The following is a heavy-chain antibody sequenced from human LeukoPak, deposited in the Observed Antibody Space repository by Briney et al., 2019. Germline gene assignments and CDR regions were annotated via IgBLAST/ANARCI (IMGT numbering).Heavy chain of an antibody. Sequence: GGSLRLSCAASGFSVTSDYMSWVRQAPGKGLEWVSVIYISGTTYYADSVKGRFTISRDYSKNTLYLQMNSLRAEDTAVYYCARGLYGSGTYGGFDCWGQGTLVTVSS. V-gene: IGHV3-53*01. CDR3: ARGLYGSGTYGGFDC. D-gene: IGHD3-10*01. CDR1: GFSVTSDY. CDR2: IYISGTT. J-gene: IGHJ4*02.